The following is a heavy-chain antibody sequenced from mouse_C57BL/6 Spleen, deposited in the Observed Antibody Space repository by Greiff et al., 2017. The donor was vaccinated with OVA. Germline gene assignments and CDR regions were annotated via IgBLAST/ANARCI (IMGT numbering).Heavy chain of an antibody. CDR3: ARDGGGNYVRYYFDY. Sequence: DVKLVESEGGLVQPGSSMKLSCTASGFTFSDYYMAWVRQVPEKGLEWVANINYDGSSTYYLDSLKSRFIISRNNAKNIQYLEMRSLKSEDTATYYGARDGGGNYVRYYFDYWGQGTTLTVSS. V-gene: IGHV5-16*01. CDR1: GFTFSDYY. D-gene: IGHD2-1*01. J-gene: IGHJ2*01. CDR2: INYDGSST.